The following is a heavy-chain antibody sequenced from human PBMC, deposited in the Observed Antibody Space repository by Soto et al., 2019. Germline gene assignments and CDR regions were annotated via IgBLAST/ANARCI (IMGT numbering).Heavy chain of an antibody. D-gene: IGHD6-13*01. Sequence: GLVRPSGTLSLTCAVSGGSISSNNWWSWVRQPPGKGLEWIGEIYHSGSTNYNPSLKSRVTMSVVPSQNLFSLTLNSVTAADTAFYYCARDQGSHPGDWGQGTLVSVSS. CDR3: ARDQGSHPGD. V-gene: IGHV4-4*02. CDR1: GGSISSNNW. J-gene: IGHJ4*02. CDR2: IYHSGST.